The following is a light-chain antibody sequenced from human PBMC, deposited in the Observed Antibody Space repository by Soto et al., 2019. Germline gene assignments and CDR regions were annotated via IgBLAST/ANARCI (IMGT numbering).Light chain of an antibody. CDR2: VAS. CDR3: QQSYSTPYT. J-gene: IGKJ2*01. CDR1: QSIRNY. Sequence: DIQMTQSPSSLSASVGDRVTITCRASQSIRNYVNWYQQKPGKAPKFLIYVASTLQSGVPSRFSGSGSGTDFTFTISSLQPEYFATYYSQQSYSTPYTFGPGTKLEIK. V-gene: IGKV1-39*01.